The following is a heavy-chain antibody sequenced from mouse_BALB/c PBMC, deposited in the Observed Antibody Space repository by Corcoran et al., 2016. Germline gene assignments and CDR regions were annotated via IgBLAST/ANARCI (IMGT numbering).Heavy chain of an antibody. CDR1: GYTFTNYG. V-gene: IGHV9-3-1*01. Sequence: QIQLVQSGPELKKPGETVKISCTASGYTFTNYGMNWVKQAPGKGLKRMGWINTYTGEPTYADDFKGRFAFSLETSASTAYLQINNLKNEDTATYFCAREPYAMDYWGQGTSVTVSS. CDR2: INTYTGEP. CDR3: AREPYAMDY. J-gene: IGHJ4*01.